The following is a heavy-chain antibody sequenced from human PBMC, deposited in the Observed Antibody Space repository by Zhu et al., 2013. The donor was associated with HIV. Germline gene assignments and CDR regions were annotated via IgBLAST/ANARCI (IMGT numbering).Heavy chain of an antibody. V-gene: IGHV1-69*01. CDR2: IIPIFGSA. Sequence: QVQLVQSGAEVKKPGSSVKVSCKASGGTFSNYTITWVRQAPGQGLEWMGGIIPIFGSANYAQKFQGRVTITADESTSTAYMELSSLRSEDTAVYYCTRRAFYYDSSWFDPGAREPWSPSPQ. J-gene: IGHJ5*02. CDR1: GGTFSNYT. D-gene: IGHD3-22*01. CDR3: TRRAFYYDSSWFDP.